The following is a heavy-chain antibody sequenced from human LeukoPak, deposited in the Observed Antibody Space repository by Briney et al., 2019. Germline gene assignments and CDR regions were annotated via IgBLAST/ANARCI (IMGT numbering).Heavy chain of an antibody. J-gene: IGHJ4*02. D-gene: IGHD6-19*01. CDR1: GFTFSSYA. V-gene: IGHV3-30-3*01. CDR3: ARDPAHSGWYAYYFDY. CDR2: ISYDGSNK. Sequence: GGSLRLSCAASGFTFSSYAMHWVRQAPGKGLEWVAVISYDGSNKYYADSVKGRFTISRDNSKNTLYLQMNSLRAEDTAVYYCARDPAHSGWYAYYFDYWGQGTLVTVFS.